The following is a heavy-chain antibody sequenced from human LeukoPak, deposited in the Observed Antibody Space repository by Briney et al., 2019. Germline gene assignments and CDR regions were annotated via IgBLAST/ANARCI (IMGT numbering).Heavy chain of an antibody. V-gene: IGHV4-34*01. CDR3: ARGGGSSREYAGLDV. Sequence: SETLSLTCAVYGGSFSGYYWTWIRHPPGKGLEWIGEINHSGSTNYNPSLKSRITISVDTSKNQFSLKLSSVTAAATAVYYCARGGGSSREYAGLDVWGKGTTVTVSS. D-gene: IGHD6-6*01. CDR1: GGSFSGYY. CDR2: INHSGST. J-gene: IGHJ6*04.